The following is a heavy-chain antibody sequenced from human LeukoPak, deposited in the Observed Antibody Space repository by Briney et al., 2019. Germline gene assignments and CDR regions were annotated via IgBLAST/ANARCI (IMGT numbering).Heavy chain of an antibody. J-gene: IGHJ6*03. Sequence: SETLSLTCAVYGGTFSGYYWKWIRQPPGKGLEWIGEINHSGSTNYNPSLKSRVTISVDTSKNQSSLKLSSVTAADTAVYYCARGLRFYYYYMDVWGKGTTVTVSS. CDR1: GGTFSGYY. V-gene: IGHV4-34*01. CDR3: ARGLRFYYYYMDV. CDR2: INHSGST. D-gene: IGHD5-12*01.